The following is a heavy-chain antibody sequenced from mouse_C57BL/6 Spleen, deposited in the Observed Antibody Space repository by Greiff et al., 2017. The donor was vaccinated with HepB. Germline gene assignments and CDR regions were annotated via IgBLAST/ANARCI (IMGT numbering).Heavy chain of an antibody. D-gene: IGHD1-1*01. Sequence: EVQLVESGGGLVKPGGSLKLSCAASGFTFSDYGMHWVRQAPEKGLEWVAYISSGSSTIYYADTVKGRFTISRDNAKNTLFLQMTSLRSEDTAMYYCASLFITTVVDHFDSWGEGTTLTVSS. J-gene: IGHJ2*01. CDR2: ISSGSSTI. V-gene: IGHV5-17*01. CDR1: GFTFSDYG. CDR3: ASLFITTVVDHFDS.